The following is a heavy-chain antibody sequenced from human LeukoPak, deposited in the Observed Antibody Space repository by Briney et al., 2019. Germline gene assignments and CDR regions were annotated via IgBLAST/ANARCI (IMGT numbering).Heavy chain of an antibody. D-gene: IGHD3-22*01. CDR1: GGSISSYY. CDR2: IYTSGST. Sequence: PSETLSLTCTVSGGSISSYYWSWIRQPAGKGLEWIGRIYTSGSTNYNPSLKSRVTMSVDTSKNQFSLKLSSVTAADTAVYYCARDLYYYDSSGYYSNWFDPWGQGTLVTVSS. J-gene: IGHJ5*02. CDR3: ARDLYYYDSSGYYSNWFDP. V-gene: IGHV4-4*07.